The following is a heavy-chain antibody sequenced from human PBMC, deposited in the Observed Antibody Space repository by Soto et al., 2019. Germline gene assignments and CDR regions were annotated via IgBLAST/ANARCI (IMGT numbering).Heavy chain of an antibody. CDR2: INHSGST. CDR1: GGSFSGYY. Sequence: PSETLSLTCAVYGGSFSGYYWSWIRQPPGKGLEWIGEINHSGSTNYNPSLKSRVTISVDTSKNQFSLKLSSVTAADTAVYYCASSPFNYYDSSTYWGQGTLVTVSS. D-gene: IGHD3-22*01. J-gene: IGHJ4*02. CDR3: ASSPFNYYDSSTY. V-gene: IGHV4-34*01.